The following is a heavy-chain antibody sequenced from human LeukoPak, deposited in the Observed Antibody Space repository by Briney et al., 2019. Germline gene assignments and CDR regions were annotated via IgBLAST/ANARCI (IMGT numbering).Heavy chain of an antibody. CDR2: INPSGGTT. CDR3: ARAATPGGGVPARSFDY. V-gene: IGHV1-46*01. J-gene: IGHJ4*02. D-gene: IGHD2-2*01. Sequence: ASVKVSCKASGYTFTSYYIHWVRRPPGQGLEWMGIINPSGGTTTYAQNFQGRVTMTRDTSTSTLYMELSSLTSEDTAVYYCARAATPGGGVPARSFDYWGQGTLVTVSS. CDR1: GYTFTSYY.